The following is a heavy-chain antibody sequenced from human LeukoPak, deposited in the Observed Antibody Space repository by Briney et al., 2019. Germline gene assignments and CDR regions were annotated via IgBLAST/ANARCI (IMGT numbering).Heavy chain of an antibody. CDR1: GYTFTTYA. Sequence: GASVKVSCKASGYTFTTYAMNWVRQAPGQGLEWMGWINTNTGNPTYAQGFTGRFVFSLDTSVSTAYLQISSLKAEDTAVYYCARGYCSGGSYSLVDYWGQGTLVTVSS. CDR2: INTNTGNP. CDR3: ARGYCSGGSYSLVDY. J-gene: IGHJ4*02. D-gene: IGHD2-15*01. V-gene: IGHV7-4-1*02.